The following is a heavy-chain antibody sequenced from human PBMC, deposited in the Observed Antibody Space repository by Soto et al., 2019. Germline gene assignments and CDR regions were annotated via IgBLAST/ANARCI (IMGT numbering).Heavy chain of an antibody. D-gene: IGHD3-3*01. Sequence: SETLSLTCAVSGGSISSSNWWSWVRQPPGKGLEWIGEIYHSGSTNYNPSLKSRVTISVDKSKNQFSLKLSSVTAADTAVYYCAREGSPYYDFWSGYYYFDYWGQGTLVTVS. J-gene: IGHJ4*02. CDR1: GGSISSSNW. CDR2: IYHSGST. V-gene: IGHV4-4*02. CDR3: AREGSPYYDFWSGYYYFDY.